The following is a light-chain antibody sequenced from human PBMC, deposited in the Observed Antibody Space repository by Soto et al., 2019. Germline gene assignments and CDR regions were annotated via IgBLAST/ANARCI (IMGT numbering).Light chain of an antibody. CDR3: ASSTSDSLYV. Sequence: QSVLTQPASVSGPPGQSITISCTGSSNDIGGNKYVSWYQQYPGKVPKLLINKVTNRPSGVSYRFSGSKSGNTASLTISALLAEDEADYFCASSTSDSLYVFGTGTKVTVL. V-gene: IGLV2-14*01. CDR1: SNDIGGNKY. CDR2: KVT. J-gene: IGLJ1*01.